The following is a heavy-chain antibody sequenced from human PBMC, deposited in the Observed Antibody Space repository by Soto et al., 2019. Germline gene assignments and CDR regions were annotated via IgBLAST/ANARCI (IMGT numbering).Heavy chain of an antibody. Sequence: ASVTVSCQASGYTYTSYGISWVRQAPGQGLEWMGWISAYNGNTNYAQKLQGRVTMTTDTSTSTAYMELRSLRSDDTAVYYCAREFRAVAVLWGQGTLVTVSS. CDR1: GYTYTSYG. J-gene: IGHJ4*02. CDR3: AREFRAVAVL. CDR2: ISAYNGNT. D-gene: IGHD6-19*01. V-gene: IGHV1-18*01.